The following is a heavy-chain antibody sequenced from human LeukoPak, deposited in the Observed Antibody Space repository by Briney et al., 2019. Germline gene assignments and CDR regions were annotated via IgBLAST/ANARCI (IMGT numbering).Heavy chain of an antibody. V-gene: IGHV3-30*02. CDR3: AKLDSSQVSPFDY. Sequence: GGSLRLSCAASGFTFSSYGMHWVRQAPGKGLEWVAFIRYDGSNKYYADSVKGRFTISRDNSKNTLYLQMNSLRAEDTAVYYCAKLDSSQVSPFDYWGQGTLVTVSS. J-gene: IGHJ4*02. CDR2: IRYDGSNK. D-gene: IGHD3-22*01. CDR1: GFTFSSYG.